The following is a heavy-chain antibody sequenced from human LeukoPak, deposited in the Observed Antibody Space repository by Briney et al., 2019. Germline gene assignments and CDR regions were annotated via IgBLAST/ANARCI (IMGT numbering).Heavy chain of an antibody. CDR2: ISGSGGST. D-gene: IGHD6-13*01. V-gene: IGHV3-23*01. J-gene: IGHJ5*02. Sequence: GGSLRLSCAASGFTFSSYAMSWVRQAPGEGLEWVSAISGSGGSTYYADSVKGRFTISRDNSKNTLYLQMTSLRAEDTAVYYCAKDRGSSSWHGWFDPWGQGTLVTVSS. CDR1: GFTFSSYA. CDR3: AKDRGSSSWHGWFDP.